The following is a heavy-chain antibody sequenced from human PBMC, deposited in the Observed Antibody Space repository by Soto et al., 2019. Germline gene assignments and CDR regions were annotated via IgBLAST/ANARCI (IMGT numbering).Heavy chain of an antibody. CDR2: ISSSSSTI. D-gene: IGHD3-10*01. Sequence: EVQLVESGGGLVQPGGSLRLSCAASGFTFSSYSMNWVRQAPGKGLEWVSYISSSSSTIYYADSVKGRFTISRDNAKNSLYLQMNSLRDEDTAVYYCANGGFAGYYYGSGSYVLGYWGQGTLVTVSS. CDR1: GFTFSSYS. J-gene: IGHJ4*02. CDR3: ANGGFAGYYYGSGSYVLGY. V-gene: IGHV3-48*02.